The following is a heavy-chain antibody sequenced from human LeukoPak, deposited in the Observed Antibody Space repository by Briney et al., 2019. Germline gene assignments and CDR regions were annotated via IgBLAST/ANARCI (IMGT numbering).Heavy chain of an antibody. Sequence: SQTLSLTCTVSGGSISSGGYYWSWIRQHPGKGLEWIGYIYYSGSTYYNPSLKSRVTISVDTSKNQFSLKLSSVTAADTAVYYCARGASWSPHYDSSGYSDYWGQGTLVTVSS. CDR2: IYYSGST. V-gene: IGHV4-31*03. D-gene: IGHD3-22*01. CDR3: ARGASWSPHYDSSGYSDY. J-gene: IGHJ4*02. CDR1: GGSISSGGYY.